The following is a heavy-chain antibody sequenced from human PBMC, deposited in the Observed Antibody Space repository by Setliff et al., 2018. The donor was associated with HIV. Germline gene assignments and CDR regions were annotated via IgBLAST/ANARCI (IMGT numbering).Heavy chain of an antibody. D-gene: IGHD3-22*01. CDR2: VDPEDGER. CDR3: ASDPTYSSGSPDI. Sequence: VKVSCKASGYTFTDYYIHWVRQAPGKGLEWMGRVDPEDGERIYGEKFRGRVTIAADTSTDTAYMELSSLRSEDTALYYCASDPTYSSGSPDIWGQGTMVTVSS. CDR1: GYTFTDYY. V-gene: IGHV1-69-2*01. J-gene: IGHJ3*02.